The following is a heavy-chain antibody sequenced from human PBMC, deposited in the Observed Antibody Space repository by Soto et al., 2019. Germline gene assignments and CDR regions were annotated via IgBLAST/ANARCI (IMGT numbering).Heavy chain of an antibody. V-gene: IGHV1-69*01. J-gene: IGHJ5*02. CDR1: GGTFSSYT. CDR2: INPMFGTT. D-gene: IGHD2-15*01. CDR3: VRGVVVVTASQLGWFDP. Sequence: QVQLVQSGAEVKKPGSSVKVSCKASGGTFSSYTISWVRQAPGQGLEWMGGINPMFGTTKYAQKFQGRVTITADESTSKAYMEMSSLRSEDTAVYYCVRGVVVVTASQLGWFDPWGQGTLVIVSS.